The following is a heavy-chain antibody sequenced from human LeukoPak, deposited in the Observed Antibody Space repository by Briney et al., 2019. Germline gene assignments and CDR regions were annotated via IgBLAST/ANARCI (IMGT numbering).Heavy chain of an antibody. CDR1: GGSISSGSYF. CDR3: ARDRYGSGSYCRTERNWFDP. V-gene: IGHV4-61*02. J-gene: IGHJ5*02. CDR2: IYTSGST. D-gene: IGHD3-10*01. Sequence: SQTLSLTCTVSGGSISSGSYFWSWIRQPAGKGLEWIGRIYTSGSTNYNPSLKSRVTMSVDTSKNQFSLKLSSVTAADTAVYYCARDRYGSGSYCRTERNWFDPWGQGTLVTVSS.